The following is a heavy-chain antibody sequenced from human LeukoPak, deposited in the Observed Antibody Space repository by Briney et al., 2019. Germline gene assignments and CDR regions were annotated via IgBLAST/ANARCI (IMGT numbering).Heavy chain of an antibody. Sequence: PSETLSLTCAVYGGSFSGYYWSWIRQPPGKGLEWIGEINHSGSTNYNPSLKSRVTISVDTSKNQFSLKLSSVTAADTAVYYCARIRQQAGTGWGQGTLVTVSS. CDR2: INHSGST. CDR3: ARIRQQAGTG. D-gene: IGHD6-13*01. CDR1: GGSFSGYY. J-gene: IGHJ4*02. V-gene: IGHV4-34*01.